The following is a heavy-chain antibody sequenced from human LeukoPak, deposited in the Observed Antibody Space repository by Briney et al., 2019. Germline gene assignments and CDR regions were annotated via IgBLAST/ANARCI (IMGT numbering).Heavy chain of an antibody. CDR3: AKNISVDTAMVIGMDV. D-gene: IGHD5-18*01. J-gene: IGHJ6*04. CDR1: GFTFSSCG. Sequence: GSSLRLSCAASGFTFSSCGMHWVRQAPGKGLEWVAVISYDGSNKYYEDFVKSRFTISRDNSKNTLLLQRNSLRAEDTAVYYCAKNISVDTAMVIGMDVWGKGTTVTVSS. CDR2: ISYDGSNK. V-gene: IGHV3-30*18.